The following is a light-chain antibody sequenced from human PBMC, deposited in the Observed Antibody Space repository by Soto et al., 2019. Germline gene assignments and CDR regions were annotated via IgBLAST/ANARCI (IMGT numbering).Light chain of an antibody. CDR3: QQYVSSPPWT. Sequence: EIVLTQSPGTLSLSPGERATLSCRASQSVSSSYLAWYQQKPGQAPRLLIYGASSRATGIPDRFSGSGSGTDFPLTISRLEPEDLAVYCCQQYVSSPPWTFGQGTKVEIK. CDR2: GAS. CDR1: QSVSSSY. J-gene: IGKJ1*01. V-gene: IGKV3-20*01.